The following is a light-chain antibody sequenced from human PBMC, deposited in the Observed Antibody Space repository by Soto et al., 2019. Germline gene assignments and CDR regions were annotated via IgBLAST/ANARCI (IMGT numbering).Light chain of an antibody. V-gene: IGKV3-20*01. Sequence: EIVLTQSPGTLSLSPGERATLSCRASQSVGSNYLAWYQQKPGQAPRLLIYGASTRATGIPDRFSGNGSGIDFTLTISRLEAEDFAVYYCQHYDTSPVTFGGGTKVEIK. CDR3: QHYDTSPVT. CDR2: GAS. CDR1: QSVGSNY. J-gene: IGKJ4*01.